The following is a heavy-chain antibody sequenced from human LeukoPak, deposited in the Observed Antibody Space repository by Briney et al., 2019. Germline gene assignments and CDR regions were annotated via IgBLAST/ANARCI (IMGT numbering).Heavy chain of an antibody. CDR3: ARSKAGIFGVVIVNYFDY. D-gene: IGHD3-3*01. J-gene: IGHJ4*02. CDR2: IIPIFGTA. Sequence: SVKVSCKASGGTLSSYAISWVRQAPGQGLEWMGGIIPIFGTANYAQKFQGRVTITADESTSTAYMELSSLRSEDTAVYYCARSKAGIFGVVIVNYFDYWGQGTLVTVSS. CDR1: GGTLSSYA. V-gene: IGHV1-69*13.